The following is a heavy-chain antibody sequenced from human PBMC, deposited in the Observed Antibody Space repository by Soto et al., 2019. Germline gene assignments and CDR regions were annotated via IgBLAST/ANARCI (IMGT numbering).Heavy chain of an antibody. CDR3: AKAGCSGGTCYLYYFDY. Sequence: LRLSCAASGFTFSNYAMSWVRQAPGKGLEWVSTISGRGGNTYYADSVKGRFTISRDNSRNTLYLQMDSLRVEDSAVYSCAKAGCSGGTCYLYYFDYWGQGALVTVSS. CDR2: ISGRGGNT. CDR1: GFTFSNYA. V-gene: IGHV3-23*01. J-gene: IGHJ4*02. D-gene: IGHD2-15*01.